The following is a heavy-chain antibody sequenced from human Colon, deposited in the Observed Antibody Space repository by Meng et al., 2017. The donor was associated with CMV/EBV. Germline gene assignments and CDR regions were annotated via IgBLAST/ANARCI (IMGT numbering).Heavy chain of an antibody. Sequence: GESLKISCAASGFTFSSYWMNWVRQAPGKGLEWVANIKIDGGEKYYVDSVKGRFTISRDDAKNSLYLQMDSLRAEDTAVYYCARGNPDSGYRPVAYWGQGTLVTVSS. CDR1: GFTFSSYW. CDR2: IKIDGGEK. D-gene: IGHD3-22*01. J-gene: IGHJ4*02. V-gene: IGHV3-7*01. CDR3: ARGNPDSGYRPVAY.